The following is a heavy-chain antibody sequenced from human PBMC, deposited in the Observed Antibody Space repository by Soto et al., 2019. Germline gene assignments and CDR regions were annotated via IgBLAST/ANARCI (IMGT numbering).Heavy chain of an antibody. CDR3: ARGRGGDVVYSY. Sequence: QVQLVQSGAEVKKPGASVKVSCKASGYTFTSYAMHWVRQAPGQRLEWMGWINAGNGNTKYSQKFQGRVTITRDTSASAAYMELSSLRAEDTAVYDCARGRGGDVVYSYWGQGTLVTVSS. CDR1: GYTFTSYA. D-gene: IGHD2-8*01. V-gene: IGHV1-3*01. CDR2: INAGNGNT. J-gene: IGHJ4*02.